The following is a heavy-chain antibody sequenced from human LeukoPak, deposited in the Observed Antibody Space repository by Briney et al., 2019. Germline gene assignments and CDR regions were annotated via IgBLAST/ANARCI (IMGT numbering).Heavy chain of an antibody. Sequence: GGSLRLSCAASGFTFSSYAMNWVRQAPGKGLEWVSYISSSGSTIYYADSVKGRFTISRDNAKNSLYLQMNSLRAEDTAVYYCARSAGTTRYYYYGMDVWGQGTTVTVSS. CDR2: ISSSGSTI. CDR3: ARSAGTTRYYYYGMDV. V-gene: IGHV3-48*03. CDR1: GFTFSSYA. D-gene: IGHD1-7*01. J-gene: IGHJ6*02.